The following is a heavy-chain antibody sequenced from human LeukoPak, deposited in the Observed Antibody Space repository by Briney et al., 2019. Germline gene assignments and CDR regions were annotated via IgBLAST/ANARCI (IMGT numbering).Heavy chain of an antibody. CDR2: IIPILGTA. CDR1: GGTFSSYA. V-gene: IGHV1-69*10. Sequence: SVKVSCKASGGTFSSYAISWVRQAPGQGLEWMGGIIPILGTANYAQKFQGRVTITADKSTSTAYMELSSLRSEDTAVYYCARSRVVTAYDAFDIWGQGTMVTVSS. J-gene: IGHJ3*02. D-gene: IGHD2-21*02. CDR3: ARSRVVTAYDAFDI.